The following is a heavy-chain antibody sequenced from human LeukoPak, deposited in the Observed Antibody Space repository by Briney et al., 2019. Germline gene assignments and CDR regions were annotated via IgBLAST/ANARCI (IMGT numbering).Heavy chain of an antibody. CDR3: AILAGSAAAT. CDR2: ISGSGDNT. Sequence: PGGSLRLSCAASGFTFSTSAMHWVRQAPGKGLEWVSTISGSGDNTYYPDSVKGRFTISRDNSKNTLYLQMNSLSAEDTSIYYCAILAGSAAATWGQGTLVTVSS. V-gene: IGHV3-23*01. J-gene: IGHJ4*02. CDR1: GFTFSTSA. D-gene: IGHD6-13*01.